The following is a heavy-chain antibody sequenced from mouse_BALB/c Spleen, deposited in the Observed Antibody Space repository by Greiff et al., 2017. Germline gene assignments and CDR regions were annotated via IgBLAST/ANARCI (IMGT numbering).Heavy chain of an antibody. J-gene: IGHJ4*01. V-gene: IGHV1-87*01. CDR2: IYPGDGDT. Sequence: QVQLKQSGAELARPGASVKLSCKASGYTFTSYWMQWVKQRPGQGLEWIGAIYPGDGDTRYTQKFKGKATLTADKSSSTAYMQLSSLASEDSAVYDCARGTTVVATNAMDYWGQGTSVTVSS. CDR1: GYTFTSYW. D-gene: IGHD1-1*01. CDR3: ARGTTVVATNAMDY.